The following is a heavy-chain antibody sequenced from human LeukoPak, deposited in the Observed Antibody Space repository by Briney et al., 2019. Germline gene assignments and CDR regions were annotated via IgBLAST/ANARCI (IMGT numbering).Heavy chain of an antibody. J-gene: IGHJ4*02. D-gene: IGHD3/OR15-3a*01. CDR3: ARDWDWGSPFDY. CDR2: ISSSSSYI. CDR1: GFTFSSYS. V-gene: IGHV3-21*01. Sequence: GSLRLSCAASGFTFSSYSMNWVRQAPGKGLEWVSSISSSSSYIYYANSVKGRFTISRDNAKNSLYLQMNSLRAEDTAVYYCARDWDWGSPFDYWGQGTLVTVSP.